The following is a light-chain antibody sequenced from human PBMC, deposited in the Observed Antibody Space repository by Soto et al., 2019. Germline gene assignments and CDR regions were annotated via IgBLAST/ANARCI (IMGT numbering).Light chain of an antibody. CDR2: AAS. Sequence: DIQMTQSPSSLSASVGDRVTITCRASQSISSNLNWYQQKPGKAPKLLIYAASSLQIGIPSRFSGSGSGTDFTLTISSLQPEDFATYYCQQCYSTLLTFGPGTKVDIK. CDR1: QSISSN. CDR3: QQCYSTLLT. J-gene: IGKJ3*01. V-gene: IGKV1-39*01.